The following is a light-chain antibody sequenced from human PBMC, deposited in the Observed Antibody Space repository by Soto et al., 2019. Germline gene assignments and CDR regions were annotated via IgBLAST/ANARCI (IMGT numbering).Light chain of an antibody. Sequence: DIQMTQSPSSLSASVGDRVTITCQASQDISNYLNWYQQKPGKAPKLLIYDASNLETGVPSRFSGSGSGTDFTFTFSSLQPEDIATYYCQQYDNPLITFGPGTKVDIK. CDR2: DAS. CDR1: QDISNY. V-gene: IGKV1-33*01. CDR3: QQYDNPLIT. J-gene: IGKJ3*01.